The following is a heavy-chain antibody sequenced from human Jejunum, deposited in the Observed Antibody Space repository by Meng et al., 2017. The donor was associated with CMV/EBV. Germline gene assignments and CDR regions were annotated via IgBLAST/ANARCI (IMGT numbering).Heavy chain of an antibody. V-gene: IGHV3-23*01. Sequence: FSSYSMSWVSQDPGKGLEWVSTISASGGTTSYADSVKGRFTVSRDSSKNTLYLQMDSLRADDTAVYYCAREPGRGYSGYDRYFDYWGQGTLVTVSS. D-gene: IGHD5-12*01. CDR3: AREPGRGYSGYDRYFDY. CDR2: ISASGGTT. CDR1: FSSYS. J-gene: IGHJ4*02.